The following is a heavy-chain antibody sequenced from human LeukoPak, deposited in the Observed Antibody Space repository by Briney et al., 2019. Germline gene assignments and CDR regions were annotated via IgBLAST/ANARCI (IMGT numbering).Heavy chain of an antibody. Sequence: GGSLRLSCAASGFTFDDYAMHWVRQAPGKGLEWVSGISWNSGSIGYADSVKGRFTISRDNAKNSLYLQMNSLRAEDTALYYCAEDCLRYSGYDRSYGMDVWGQGTTVTVSS. J-gene: IGHJ6*02. CDR3: AEDCLRYSGYDRSYGMDV. CDR1: GFTFDDYA. CDR2: ISWNSGSI. D-gene: IGHD5-12*01. V-gene: IGHV3-9*01.